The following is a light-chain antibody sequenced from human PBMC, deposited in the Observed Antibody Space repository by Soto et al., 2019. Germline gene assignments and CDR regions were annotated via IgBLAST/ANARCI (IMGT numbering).Light chain of an antibody. J-gene: IGKJ2*01. V-gene: IGKV3-11*01. Sequence: EIVLTQSPATLSLSPGERATLSCRASQTVGNYLAWYQQKPGQAPRLLIYDASSRAIGIPARFSGSGSGTDFTLTISDLEPEDFAVYYCQQRSNWPPGFTFGQRTKLEIK. CDR3: QQRSNWPPGFT. CDR1: QTVGNY. CDR2: DAS.